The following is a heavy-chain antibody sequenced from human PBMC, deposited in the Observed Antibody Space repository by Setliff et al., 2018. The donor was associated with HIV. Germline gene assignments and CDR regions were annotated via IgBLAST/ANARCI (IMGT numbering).Heavy chain of an antibody. CDR1: GFTFSSYA. Sequence: GGSLRLSCAASGFTFSSYAMHWVRQAPGKGLEWVAVISYDGSNKYYADSVKGRFTISRDNSKNTLYLQMNSLRAEGTAVYYCAREVGGIQYSGYDFLSLGYFSPDYWGQGTLVTVSS. CDR3: AREVGGIQYSGYDFLSLGYFSPDY. V-gene: IGHV3-30*04. D-gene: IGHD5-12*01. CDR2: ISYDGSNK. J-gene: IGHJ4*02.